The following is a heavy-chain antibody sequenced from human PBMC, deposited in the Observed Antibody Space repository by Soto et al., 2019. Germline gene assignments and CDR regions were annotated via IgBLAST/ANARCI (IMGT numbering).Heavy chain of an antibody. Sequence: SVKVSCKASGGTFSTYAISWVRQAPGQGLVWMGGIIPIFGTANYSQKFQGRVTITADESTSTAYMELSSLRSEDTAVYYCAKEAVAGRVVDAFDIWGQGTMVTVSS. D-gene: IGHD6-19*01. V-gene: IGHV1-69*13. J-gene: IGHJ3*02. CDR3: AKEAVAGRVVDAFDI. CDR1: GGTFSTYA. CDR2: IIPIFGTA.